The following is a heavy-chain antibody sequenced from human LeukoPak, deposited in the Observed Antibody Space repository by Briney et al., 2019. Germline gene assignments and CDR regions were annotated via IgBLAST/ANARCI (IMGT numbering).Heavy chain of an antibody. CDR3: ARDRGSYGGYYFDY. V-gene: IGHV3-21*01. CDR2: ISSSSSYI. CDR1: GFTSSSYS. D-gene: IGHD1-26*01. J-gene: IGHJ4*02. Sequence: PGGSLRLSCAASGFTSSSYSVNWVRQAPGKGLEWVSSISSSSSYIYYADSVKGRFTISRDNAKNSLYLQMNSLRAEDTAVYYCARDRGSYGGYYFDYWGQGTLVTVSS.